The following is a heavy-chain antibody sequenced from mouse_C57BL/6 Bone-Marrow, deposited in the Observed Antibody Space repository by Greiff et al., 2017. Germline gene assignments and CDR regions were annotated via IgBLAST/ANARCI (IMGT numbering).Heavy chain of an antibody. CDR2: ISYDGSN. D-gene: IGHD1-1*01. CDR1: GYSTTSGHY. V-gene: IGHV3-6*01. J-gene: IGHJ3*01. Sequence: VQLKESGPGLVKPSQSLSLTCSVIGYSTTSGHYWNWIRQFPGNKLEWMGYISYDGSNNYNPSLKNRIAIARDKSKYQLFLKLNSVTTEDTATYYCARDYYGRGAWFAYWGQGTLVTVSA. CDR3: ARDYYGRGAWFAY.